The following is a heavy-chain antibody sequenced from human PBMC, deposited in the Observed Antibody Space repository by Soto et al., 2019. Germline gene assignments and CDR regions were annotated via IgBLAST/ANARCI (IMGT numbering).Heavy chain of an antibody. CDR1: SGSNSSGDW. D-gene: IGHD6-19*01. V-gene: IGHV4-4*02. CDR2: IHRNGNT. Sequence: VQLQESGPGLVKASGTLSLTCAVSSGSNSSGDWWSWVRQPPGKGLEWIGEIHRNGNTNYNPSLKSRVTISVDRSKNQFSLRLSSVTVADTAIYYCTNNGWYSLDFWGQGILVIVSS. CDR3: TNNGWYSLDF. J-gene: IGHJ4*02.